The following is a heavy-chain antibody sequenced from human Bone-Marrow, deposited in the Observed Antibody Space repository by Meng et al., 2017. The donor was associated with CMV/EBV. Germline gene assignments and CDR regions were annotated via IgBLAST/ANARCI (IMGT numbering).Heavy chain of an antibody. CDR3: VRDKGGAFDY. J-gene: IGHJ4*02. Sequence: ASVKVSCKASGYTFTDSYIHWVRQAPGQGLERMGFISPNNGGTLSAQKFQDRVTLSRETSISAAHMELSSLISDDTAVYYCVRDKGGAFDYWGQGTLVTVSS. D-gene: IGHD2-15*01. CDR1: GYTFTDSY. V-gene: IGHV1-2*02. CDR2: ISPNNGGT.